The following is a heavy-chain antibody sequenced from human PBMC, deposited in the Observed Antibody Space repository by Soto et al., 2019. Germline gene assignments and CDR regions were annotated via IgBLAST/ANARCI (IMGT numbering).Heavy chain of an antibody. Sequence: ASVKVSCKASAYTFTNYGISWVRQAPGQGLEWMGWISAYNGNINYAQKFRGRVTMTTDTSTSSAYLEVRSLRSDVTAVYYCARSGSSWSLIAFDTWGQDTLVTVAS. CDR2: ISAYNGNI. J-gene: IGHJ4*02. V-gene: IGHV1-18*01. CDR3: ARSGSSWSLIAFDT. CDR1: AYTFTNYG. D-gene: IGHD6-13*01.